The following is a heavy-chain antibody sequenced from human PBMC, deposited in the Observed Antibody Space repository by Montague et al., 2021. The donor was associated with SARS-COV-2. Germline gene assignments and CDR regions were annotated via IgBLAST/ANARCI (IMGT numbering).Heavy chain of an antibody. V-gene: IGHV4-39*01. J-gene: IGHJ3*02. D-gene: IGHD5-24*01. CDR2: VHYTGTT. Sequence: SETLSRNCTVYGGSITVSRYDWGWIRQPPGKGLEWIGSVHYTGTTSYNASHKSPLTISVDTSENQFSLKMTTVTASDTDVYYCVRHLENAGSLDIWGQGTMVTVTS. CDR1: GGSITVSRYD. CDR3: VRHLENAGSLDI.